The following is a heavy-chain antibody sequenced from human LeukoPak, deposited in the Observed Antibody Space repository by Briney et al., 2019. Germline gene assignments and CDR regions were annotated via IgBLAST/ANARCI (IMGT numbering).Heavy chain of an antibody. Sequence: GGSLRLSCAASGFTFSSHSMNWVRQAPGKGLEWVSSISSSSSYIYYADSVKGRFTISRDNAKNSLYLQMNSLRAEDTAVYYCARVDSVGLFDYWGQGTLVTVSS. J-gene: IGHJ4*02. D-gene: IGHD1-26*01. CDR3: ARVDSVGLFDY. CDR2: ISSSSSYI. V-gene: IGHV3-21*01. CDR1: GFTFSSHS.